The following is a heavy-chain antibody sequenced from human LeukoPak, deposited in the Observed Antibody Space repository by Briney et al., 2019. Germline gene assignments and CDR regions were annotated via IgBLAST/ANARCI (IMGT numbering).Heavy chain of an antibody. Sequence: PGRSLRLSCAASGFTFSRYSMIWVRQAPGKGLEWVSAISSDSTWIYYADSVKGRFTISRDNAKNSLYLQMNSLRAEDTAVYYCARDYRARLDYWGQGTLVTVSS. V-gene: IGHV3-21*01. CDR1: GFTFSRYS. CDR3: ARDYRARLDY. CDR2: ISSDSTWI. J-gene: IGHJ4*02.